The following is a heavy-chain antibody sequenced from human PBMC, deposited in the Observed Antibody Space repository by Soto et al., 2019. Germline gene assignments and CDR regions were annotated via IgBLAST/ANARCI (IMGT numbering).Heavy chain of an antibody. CDR1: RGTFNRYA. J-gene: IGHJ4*02. D-gene: IGHD5-18*01. CDR2: LVPQFGTP. V-gene: IGHV1-69*01. CDR3: ARQNRDTPMVPFDV. Sequence: QVQLVQSGAEVKKPGSSVKVSCLASRGTFNRYAINWVRQAPGHGLEWLGALVPQFGTPNYAQKFQDRVTIVADESTKTAAMELRGLTSDDTAGYYCARQNRDTPMVPFDVWGQGTLVTVSS.